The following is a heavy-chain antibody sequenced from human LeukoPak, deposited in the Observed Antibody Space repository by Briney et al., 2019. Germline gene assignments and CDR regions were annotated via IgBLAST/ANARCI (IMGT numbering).Heavy chain of an antibody. CDR3: ATGALAYCGGDCYTTYYYYYYMDV. CDR2: ISAYNGNT. D-gene: IGHD2-21*02. V-gene: IGHV1-18*01. Sequence: ASVKVSCKASGYTFTSYGISWVRQAPGQGLEWMGWISAYNGNTNYAQKLQGRVTMTTDTSTSTAYMELRSLRSDDTAVYYCATGALAYCGGDCYTTYYYYYYMDVWGKGTTVTVSS. CDR1: GYTFTSYG. J-gene: IGHJ6*03.